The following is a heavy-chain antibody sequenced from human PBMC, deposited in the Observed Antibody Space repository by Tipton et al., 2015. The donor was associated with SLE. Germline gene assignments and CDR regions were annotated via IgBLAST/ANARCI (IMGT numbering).Heavy chain of an antibody. CDR3: ARHEGVATIPYFDY. J-gene: IGHJ4*02. D-gene: IGHD5-12*01. V-gene: IGHV4-59*11. Sequence: TLSLTCTVSGGSISSHYWSWIRQPPGKGLEWIGYIYYSGSTNYNPSLKSRVTISVDTSKNQFSLKLSSVTAADTAVYYCARHEGVATIPYFDYWGQGTLVTVSS. CDR1: GGSISSHY. CDR2: IYYSGST.